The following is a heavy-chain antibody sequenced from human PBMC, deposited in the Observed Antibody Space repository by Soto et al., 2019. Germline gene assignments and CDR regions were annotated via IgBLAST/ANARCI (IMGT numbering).Heavy chain of an antibody. CDR2: INSDGSST. Sequence: EVQLAESGGGVVQPGGSLRLSCAASGFTFSNYWMHWVRQVPGKGLVWVSRINSDGSSTMYADSVKGRFTISRDNAKNTLYLQMNSLRAGDTAVYYCARDPAPSGWYDYWGQGTLVTVSS. V-gene: IGHV3-74*03. J-gene: IGHJ4*02. CDR3: ARDPAPSGWYDY. CDR1: GFTFSNYW. D-gene: IGHD6-19*01.